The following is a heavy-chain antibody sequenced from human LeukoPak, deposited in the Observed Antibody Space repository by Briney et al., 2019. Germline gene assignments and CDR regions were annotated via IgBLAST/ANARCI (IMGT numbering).Heavy chain of an antibody. CDR3: ARQGARYGSGSYAVDP. CDR1: GGSISSYY. D-gene: IGHD3-10*01. Sequence: SETLSLTCTVSGGSISSYYWSWIRQPPGKGLEWIGYIYTSGSTNYNPSLKSRVTISVDTSKNQSSLKLSSVTAADTAVYYCARQGARYGSGSYAVDPWGQGTLVTVSS. CDR2: IYTSGST. V-gene: IGHV4-4*09. J-gene: IGHJ5*02.